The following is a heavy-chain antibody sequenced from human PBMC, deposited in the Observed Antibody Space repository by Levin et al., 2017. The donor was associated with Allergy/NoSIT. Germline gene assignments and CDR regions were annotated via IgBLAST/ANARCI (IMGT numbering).Heavy chain of an antibody. CDR1: GFTLNTYS. V-gene: IGHV3-48*02. D-gene: IGHD1-26*01. Sequence: PGGSLRLSCAVSGFTLNTYSMNWVRQAPGKGLEWVSYINSGRGTIHYADSVKGRFTISGDKANSLYLQMNSLRDEDTAVYYCARGRPGNYFDYWGQGTLVTVSS. J-gene: IGHJ4*02. CDR2: INSGRGTI. CDR3: ARGRPGNYFDY.